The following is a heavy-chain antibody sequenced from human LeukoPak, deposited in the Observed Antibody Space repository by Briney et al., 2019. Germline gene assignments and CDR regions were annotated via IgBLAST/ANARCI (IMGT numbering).Heavy chain of an antibody. V-gene: IGHV1-18*01. Sequence: ASVKVSCKPSGYTFTNYGFTWVRQAPGQGLEWMGWISAYNGNTNYARKLQGRVTMTTDTSTSTAYMELRSLRSDDTAVYHCARGLHYDSSGYPALQYWGQGTLVTVSS. J-gene: IGHJ4*02. D-gene: IGHD3-22*01. CDR2: ISAYNGNT. CDR3: ARGLHYDSSGYPALQY. CDR1: GYTFTNYG.